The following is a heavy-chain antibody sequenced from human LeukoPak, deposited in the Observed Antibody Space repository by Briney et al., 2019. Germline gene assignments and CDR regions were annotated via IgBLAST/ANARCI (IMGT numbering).Heavy chain of an antibody. CDR2: IIPILGIA. CDR3: ARDPVTDTDPYYYYYGMDV. Sequence: SVKVSCKASGGTFSSYAISWVRQAPGQGLEWMGRIIPILGIANYAQKFQGRVTITADKSTSTAYMELSSLRSEDTAVYYCARDPVTDTDPYYYYYGMDVWGQGTTVTVSS. D-gene: IGHD2-21*02. V-gene: IGHV1-69*04. CDR1: GGTFSSYA. J-gene: IGHJ6*02.